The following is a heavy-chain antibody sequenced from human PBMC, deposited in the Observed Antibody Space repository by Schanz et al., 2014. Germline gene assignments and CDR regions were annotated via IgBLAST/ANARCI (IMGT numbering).Heavy chain of an antibody. D-gene: IGHD3-10*01. CDR1: GFSFSDYW. Sequence: DVQLVESGGGLVQPGGSLRLSCAASGFSFSDYWMGWVRQAPGKGLEWVANIKEDGSQKDYEDSLKGRFTISRDNAKNSLYLQRNSLRVVDTAVYYCARGRGPFDPWGQGTLVTVFS. V-gene: IGHV3-7*01. J-gene: IGHJ5*02. CDR2: IKEDGSQK. CDR3: ARGRGPFDP.